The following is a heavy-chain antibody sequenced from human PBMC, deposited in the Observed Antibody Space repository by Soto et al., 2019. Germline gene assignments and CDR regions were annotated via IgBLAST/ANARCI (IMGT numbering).Heavy chain of an antibody. CDR1: GYTFTSYG. J-gene: IGHJ5*01. CDR3: ARVAWNSSLVHVHWFES. D-gene: IGHD6-13*01. V-gene: IGHV1-18*04. CDR2: ISAYNGNT. Sequence: ASVKVSCKASGYTFTSYGISWVRQAPGQGLEWMGWISAYNGNTNYAQKLQGRVTMTTDTSTSTAYMELRSLRSDDTAVYYCARVAWNSSLVHVHWFESWGQGTLVTVSS.